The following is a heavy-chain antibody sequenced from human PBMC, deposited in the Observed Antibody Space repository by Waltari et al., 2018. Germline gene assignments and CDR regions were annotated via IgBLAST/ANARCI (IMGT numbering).Heavy chain of an antibody. CDR2: ISNDGSNK. CDR3: ASPTGGGVYFDY. D-gene: IGHD3-10*01. J-gene: IGHJ4*02. Sequence: QVQLVESGGGVVQPGRSLRLSCAASGFTFSSYAMHWVRQAPGKGLEWVAVISNDGSNKYYADSVKGRFTISRDNSKNTLYLQMNSLRAEETAVYYSASPTGGGVYFDYWGQGTLVTVSS. V-gene: IGHV3-30-3*01. CDR1: GFTFSSYA.